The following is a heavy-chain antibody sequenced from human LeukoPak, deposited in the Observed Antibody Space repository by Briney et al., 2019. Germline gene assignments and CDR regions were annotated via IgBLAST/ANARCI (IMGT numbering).Heavy chain of an antibody. CDR1: GFTFSSYA. D-gene: IGHD6-19*01. J-gene: IGHJ4*02. CDR3: ASQRSSGAD. CDR2: ISYDGSNK. V-gene: IGHV3-30*04. Sequence: PGRSLRLSCAASGFTFSSYAMHWVRQAPGKGLEWVAVISYDGSNKYYADSVKGRFTISRDNSKNTLYLQMNSLRAEDTAVYYCASQRSSGADWGQGTLVTVSS.